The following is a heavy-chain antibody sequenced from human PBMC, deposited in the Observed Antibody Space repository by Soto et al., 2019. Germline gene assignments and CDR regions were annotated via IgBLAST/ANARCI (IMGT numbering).Heavy chain of an antibody. CDR2: INHSGST. Sequence: SETLSLTCAVYGGSFSGYYWSWIRQPPGKGLEWIGEINHSGSTNYNPSLKSRVTISVDTSKNQFSLKLSSVTAADTAVYYCARVYTILGMYWVYFDYWGQGTLVTVSS. J-gene: IGHJ4*02. V-gene: IGHV4-34*01. CDR1: GGSFSGYY. D-gene: IGHD3-3*01. CDR3: ARVYTILGMYWVYFDY.